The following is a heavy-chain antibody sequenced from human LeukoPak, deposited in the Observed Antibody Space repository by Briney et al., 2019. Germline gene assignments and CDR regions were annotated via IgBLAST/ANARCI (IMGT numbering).Heavy chain of an antibody. CDR3: ARGEGVGSVVATIDY. V-gene: IGHV4-59*01. D-gene: IGHD5-12*01. CDR2: IYYSGST. Sequence: PSETLSLTCTVSGGSISSYYWSWIRQPPGKGLEWIGYIYYSGSTNYNPSLKSRVTISVDTPKNQFSLKLSSVTAADTAVYYCARGEGVGSVVATIDYWGQGTLVTVSS. CDR1: GGSISSYY. J-gene: IGHJ4*02.